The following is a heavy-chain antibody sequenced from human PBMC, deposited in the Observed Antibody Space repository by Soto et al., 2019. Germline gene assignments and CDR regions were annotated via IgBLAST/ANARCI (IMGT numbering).Heavy chain of an antibody. V-gene: IGHV3-21*01. D-gene: IGHD3-10*01. Sequence: GGSLRLSCAASGFIFSSYSMNWVRQAPGKGLEWVSSISDSSSYIYYADSVKGRFTISRDNAKNSLYLQMNSLRAEDTAVYYCARGHSSGAADYWGQGTLVTVSS. CDR2: ISDSSSYI. J-gene: IGHJ4*02. CDR3: ARGHSSGAADY. CDR1: GFIFSSYS.